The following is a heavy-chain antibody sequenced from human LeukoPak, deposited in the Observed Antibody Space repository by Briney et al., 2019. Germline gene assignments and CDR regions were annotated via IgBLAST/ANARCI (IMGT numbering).Heavy chain of an antibody. CDR3: ARTTVVPAAVHFDY. V-gene: IGHV4-61*02. Sequence: SETLSLTCTVSGGSISSGSYYWSWIRQPAGKGLEWIGRIYTSGSTNYNPSLKSRVTISVDTSKNQFSLKLSSVTAADTAVYYCARTTVVPAAVHFDYWGQGTLVTVSS. J-gene: IGHJ4*02. CDR1: GGSISSGSYY. D-gene: IGHD2-2*01. CDR2: IYTSGST.